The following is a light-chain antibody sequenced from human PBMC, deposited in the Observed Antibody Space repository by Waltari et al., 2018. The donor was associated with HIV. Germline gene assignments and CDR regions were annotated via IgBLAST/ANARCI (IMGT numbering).Light chain of an antibody. CDR1: FGSVSSGNY. J-gene: IGLJ3*02. CDR3: SLYLDSGVSV. CDR2: SSK. Sequence: QTVVTQEPSLSVSPGGTVTLTCGLIFGSVSSGNYPSLYQQTPGQPPRALIYSSKTRSSGVPDRFSGSILGDKAALTITGAQADDESDYYCSLYLDSGVSVFGGGTRLSV. V-gene: IGLV8-61*01.